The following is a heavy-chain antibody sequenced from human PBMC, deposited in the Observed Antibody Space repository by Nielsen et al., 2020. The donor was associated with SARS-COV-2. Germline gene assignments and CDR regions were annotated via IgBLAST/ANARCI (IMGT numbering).Heavy chain of an antibody. V-gene: IGHV3-33*05. CDR3: AKDMSPIAVAGGGFDY. CDR2: ISYDGSNK. D-gene: IGHD6-19*01. J-gene: IGHJ4*02. Sequence: GGSLRLSCAASGFTFSTYGMHWVRQAPGKGLEWVAGISYDGSNKYYADSVKGRFTISRDNSKNTLYLQMNSLRAEDTALYYCAKDMSPIAVAGGGFDYWGQGTLVTVSS. CDR1: GFTFSTYG.